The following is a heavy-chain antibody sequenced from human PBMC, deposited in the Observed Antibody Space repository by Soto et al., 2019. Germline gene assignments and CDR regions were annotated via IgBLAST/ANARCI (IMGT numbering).Heavy chain of an antibody. D-gene: IGHD6-13*01. Sequence: QMQLVQSGPEVKKLGTSVKVSCKASGFTFSHSGVQWVRQARGQRLEWIGWIVVGSGNTNYAQKFQERVTITRDKSTSTAYMELRSLRSEDTAVYYCAGDDGYGSSWSYWGQGTLVTVSS. CDR3: AGDDGYGSSWSY. CDR2: IVVGSGNT. V-gene: IGHV1-58*01. J-gene: IGHJ4*02. CDR1: GFTFSHSG.